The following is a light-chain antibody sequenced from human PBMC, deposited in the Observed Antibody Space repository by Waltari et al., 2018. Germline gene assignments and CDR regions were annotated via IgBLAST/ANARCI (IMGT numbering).Light chain of an antibody. J-gene: IGKJ2*01. CDR3: QQRSDWTPHT. Sequence: EIVLTQSPATLSLSPGETATLSCRASQSVGTYLAWYQQRPGQAPRLLIYDASNRATAIPDRFRGSGSGTEFTLTISSLEPEDFAVYYCQQRSDWTPHTFGQGARLDIK. CDR2: DAS. V-gene: IGKV3-11*01. CDR1: QSVGTY.